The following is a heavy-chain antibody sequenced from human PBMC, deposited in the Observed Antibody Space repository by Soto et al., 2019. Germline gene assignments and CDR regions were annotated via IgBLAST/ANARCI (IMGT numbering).Heavy chain of an antibody. D-gene: IGHD4-17*01. V-gene: IGHV4-34*01. CDR2: INHSGST. J-gene: IGHJ3*02. Sequence: SFSGYYWSWIRQPPGKGLEWIGEINHSGSTNYNPSLKSRVTISVDTSKNQFSLKLSSVTAADTAVYYCARDLRTSGAFDIWGQGTMVTVSS. CDR1: SFSGYY. CDR3: ARDLRTSGAFDI.